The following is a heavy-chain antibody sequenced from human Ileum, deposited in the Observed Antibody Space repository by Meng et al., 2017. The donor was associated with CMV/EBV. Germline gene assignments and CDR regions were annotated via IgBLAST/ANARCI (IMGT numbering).Heavy chain of an antibody. V-gene: IGHV3-23*01. Sequence: GESLKISCAASGFTFSSYAMSWVRQAPGKGLEWVSAISGSGDSTYYADSVKGRFTISRDNSKNTQYLQMNSLRAEDTSVYYCAKGLAARPGFFDYWGQGTLVTVSS. J-gene: IGHJ4*02. CDR2: ISGSGDST. CDR1: GFTFSSYA. CDR3: AKGLAARPGFFDY. D-gene: IGHD6-6*01.